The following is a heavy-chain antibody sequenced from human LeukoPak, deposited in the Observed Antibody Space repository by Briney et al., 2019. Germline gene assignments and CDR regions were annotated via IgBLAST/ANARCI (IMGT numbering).Heavy chain of an antibody. CDR3: ARGVSGEP. J-gene: IGHJ5*02. CDR1: GFTFSTYW. CDR2: IKEDGSEK. D-gene: IGHD1-14*01. Sequence: GGSLRLSCAGSGFTFSTYWLSWVRQAPGKGLEWVANIKEDGSEKYFVDSVKGRFTISRDNAKNSLYLQMNSLRAEDTAVYYCARGVSGEPWGQGTLVTVSS. V-gene: IGHV3-7*01.